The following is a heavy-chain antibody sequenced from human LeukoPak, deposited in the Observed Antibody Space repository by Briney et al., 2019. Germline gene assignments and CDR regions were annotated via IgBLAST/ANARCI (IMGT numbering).Heavy chain of an antibody. D-gene: IGHD3-9*01. CDR1: GYRITSYW. J-gene: IGHJ3*02. CDR3: ARQRDYNILTGSHSGAFDI. Sequence: GESLKISCKGSGYRITSYWIGWVRQMPGKGLEWMGIIYPGDSDTRYSPSFQGQVTFSADKSISTAYLQWSSLKASDTAMYYCARQRDYNILTGSHSGAFDIWGQGTMLTVSS. V-gene: IGHV5-51*01. CDR2: IYPGDSDT.